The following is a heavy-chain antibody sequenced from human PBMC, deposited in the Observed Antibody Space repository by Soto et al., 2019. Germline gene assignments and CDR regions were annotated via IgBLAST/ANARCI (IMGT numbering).Heavy chain of an antibody. Sequence: QVQLVQSGAEVKKPGASVKVSCKASGYTFTSYGISWVRQAPGQGLEWMGWISAYNGNTNYAQKLQGRVTMTTDTSTSTAYMELRSLRCDDTAVYYCAGAYHTVTLYYYYYYGMDVWGQGTTVTVSS. D-gene: IGHD4-17*01. V-gene: IGHV1-18*01. CDR2: ISAYNGNT. J-gene: IGHJ6*02. CDR1: GYTFTSYG. CDR3: AGAYHTVTLYYYYYYGMDV.